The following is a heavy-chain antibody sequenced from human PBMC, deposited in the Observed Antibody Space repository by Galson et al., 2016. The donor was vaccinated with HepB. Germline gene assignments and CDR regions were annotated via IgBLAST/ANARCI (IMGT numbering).Heavy chain of an antibody. CDR3: AGGSFDISTGYFSRFFDC. D-gene: IGHD3-9*01. V-gene: IGHV3-30*04. CDR1: GFTFTSYT. CDR2: ISYDGSNI. J-gene: IGHJ4*02. Sequence: SLRLSCAASGFTFTSYTLHWVRQAPGKGPEWVAVISYDGSNIYYADSVKGRFTISRDNSRNTLYLQMNSLRAEDTAVYYCAGGSFDISTGYFSRFFDCWGLGTLVTVSS.